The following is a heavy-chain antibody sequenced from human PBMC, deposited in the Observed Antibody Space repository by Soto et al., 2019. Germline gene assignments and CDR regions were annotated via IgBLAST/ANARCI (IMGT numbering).Heavy chain of an antibody. CDR1: GGSFSGYY. Sequence: PSETLSLTCAVYGGSFSGYYWSWIRQPPGKGLEWIGEINHSGSTNYNPSLKSRVTISVDTSKNQFSLKLSSVTAADTAVYYCARGYTNFGVVSYMDVWGKGTTVTVSS. D-gene: IGHD3-3*01. CDR3: ARGYTNFGVVSYMDV. J-gene: IGHJ6*03. CDR2: INHSGST. V-gene: IGHV4-34*01.